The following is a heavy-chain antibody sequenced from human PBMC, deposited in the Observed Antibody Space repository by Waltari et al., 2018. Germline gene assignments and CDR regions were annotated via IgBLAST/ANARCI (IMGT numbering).Heavy chain of an antibody. CDR3: AREGGYSGFESPPGFDS. CDR2: IIPIYGIA. Sequence: QVHLVQSGAEVKKAGSSVKVSCKASGGTFSNYAISWARQAPGQGLEWMGGIIPIYGIANYAQKFQGRVTITADEATSTAYMELRSLRSEDTAVYYCAREGGYSGFESPPGFDSWGQGTLVTVSS. D-gene: IGHD5-12*01. J-gene: IGHJ4*02. CDR1: GGTFSNYA. V-gene: IGHV1-69*12.